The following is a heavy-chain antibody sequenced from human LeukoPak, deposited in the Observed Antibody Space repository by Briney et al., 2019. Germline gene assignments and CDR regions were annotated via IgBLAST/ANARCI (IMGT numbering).Heavy chain of an antibody. V-gene: IGHV4-30-4*01. CDR2: IYYSGST. Sequence: PSETLSLTCTVSGGSISSGDYYWSWIRQPPGKGLEWIGYIYYSGSTYYNPSLKSRVTISVDTSKNQFSLKLSSVTAADTAVYYCARGGGLANWVNFDYWGQGTLVTVSS. CDR3: ARGGGLANWVNFDY. CDR1: GGSISSGDYY. J-gene: IGHJ4*02. D-gene: IGHD7-27*01.